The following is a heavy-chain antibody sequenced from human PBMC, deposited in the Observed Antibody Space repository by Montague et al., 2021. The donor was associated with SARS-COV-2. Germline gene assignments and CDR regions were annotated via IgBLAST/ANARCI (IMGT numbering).Heavy chain of an antibody. J-gene: IGHJ4*02. D-gene: IGHD6-13*01. CDR1: GFSFSPYS. V-gene: IGHV3-21*01. Sequence: SLRLSCAASGFSFSPYSMNSFRQAPGKGLEWVSSISSSSSYIYYADSVNGRFTISRDNAKNSLYLQMNSLRAEDTAVYYCGRVISSSYGIGDYWGQGTLVAVSS. CDR3: GRVISSSYGIGDY. CDR2: ISSSSSYI.